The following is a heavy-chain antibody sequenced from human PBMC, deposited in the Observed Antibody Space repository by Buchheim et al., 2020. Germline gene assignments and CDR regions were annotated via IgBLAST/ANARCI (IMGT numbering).Heavy chain of an antibody. D-gene: IGHD3-22*01. CDR3: ARDHYYDSSGYYRHYYMDV. V-gene: IGHV3-7*01. CDR2: IKQDGSEK. J-gene: IGHJ6*03. Sequence: EVQLVESGGGLVQPGGSLRLSCAASGFTFSSYWMSWVRQAPGKGLEWVANIKQDGSEKYYVDSVKGRFTISRDNAKNSLYLQMNSLRAEDTAVYYCARDHYYDSSGYYRHYYMDVWGKGTT. CDR1: GFTFSSYW.